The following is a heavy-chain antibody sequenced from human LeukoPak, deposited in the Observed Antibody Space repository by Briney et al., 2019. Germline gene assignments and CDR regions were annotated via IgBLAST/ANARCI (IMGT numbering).Heavy chain of an antibody. V-gene: IGHV3-30*18. Sequence: GGSLRLSCAASGFTFSSYGVHWVRQAPGKGPEWVAVISNDGRNKNYADSVRGRFTMSRDNSKNGLHMKRKSLRGEDRAEYDGAKPGSSRGIAGRRPTKYYFDYWGQGTLVTVSS. J-gene: IGHJ4*02. CDR1: GFTFSSYG. CDR2: ISNDGRNK. D-gene: IGHD6-6*01. CDR3: AKPGSSRGIAGRRPTKYYFDY.